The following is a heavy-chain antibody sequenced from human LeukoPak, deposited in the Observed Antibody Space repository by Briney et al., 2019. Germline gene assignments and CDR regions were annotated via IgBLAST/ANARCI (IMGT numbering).Heavy chain of an antibody. J-gene: IGHJ4*02. Sequence: ASVKVSCKASGGTFSSYAISWVRQAPGQGLEWMGRIIPIFGTANYAQKFQGRVTITTDESTSTAYMELSRLRSDDTAVYYCARRPITMIVVGNYWGQGTLVTVSS. CDR1: GGTFSSYA. CDR2: IIPIFGTA. CDR3: ARRPITMIVVGNY. V-gene: IGHV1-69*05. D-gene: IGHD3-22*01.